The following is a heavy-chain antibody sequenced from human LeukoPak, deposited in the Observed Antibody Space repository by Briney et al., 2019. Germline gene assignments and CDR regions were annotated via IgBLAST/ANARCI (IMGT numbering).Heavy chain of an antibody. D-gene: IGHD3-22*01. V-gene: IGHV3-23*01. CDR3: AKRGVVIRVILVGFHKEAYYFDS. Sequence: GGSLRLSCAVSGITLSNYGMSWVRQAPGKGLEWVAGISDSGGRTNYTDSVKGRFTISRDNPKNTIYLQMNSLRAEDTAVYFCAKRGVVIRVILVGFHKEAYYFDSWGQGALVTVSS. CDR2: ISDSGGRT. J-gene: IGHJ4*02. CDR1: GITLSNYG.